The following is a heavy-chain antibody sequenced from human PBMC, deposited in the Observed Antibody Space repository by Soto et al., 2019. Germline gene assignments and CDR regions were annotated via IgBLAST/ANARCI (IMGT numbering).Heavy chain of an antibody. CDR2: IYYSGST. V-gene: IGHV4-59*01. J-gene: IGHJ4*02. Sequence: PEETLSLTCTVSGGSISSYYWSWIRQPPGKGLEWIGYIYYSGSTNYNPSLKSRVTISVDTSKNQFSLKLSSVTAADTSVYYCARVLDSSSWYSPDYWGKGTLVTVSS. CDR3: ARVLDSSSWYSPDY. D-gene: IGHD6-13*01. CDR1: GGSISSYY.